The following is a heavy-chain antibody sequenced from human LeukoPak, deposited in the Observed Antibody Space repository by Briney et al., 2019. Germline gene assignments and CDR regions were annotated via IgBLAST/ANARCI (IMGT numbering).Heavy chain of an antibody. Sequence: SETLSLNCTVSGGSISSGDYYWSWIRQPPGKGLEWIGYIYYSGSTYYNPSLKSRVTISVDTSKNQFSLKLSSVTAADTAVYYCARERPYYGMDVWGQGTTVTVSS. CDR2: IYYSGST. V-gene: IGHV4-30-4*01. J-gene: IGHJ6*02. CDR3: ARERPYYGMDV. CDR1: GGSISSGDYY.